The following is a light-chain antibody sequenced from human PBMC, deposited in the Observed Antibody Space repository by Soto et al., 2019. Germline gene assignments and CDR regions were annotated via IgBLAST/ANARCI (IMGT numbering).Light chain of an antibody. CDR3: PQFGGASPYT. V-gene: IGKV3-20*01. J-gene: IGKJ2*01. CDR1: QSVSSIY. Sequence: EIVLTQSPGTLSLSPGERATLSCRASQSVSSIYLAWYQQKPGQAPRLLIYRASSRATGIPDRFSGSGSGTDFSLTISRLGTPTFAAYVCPQFGGASPYTFGQGTNLEIK. CDR2: RAS.